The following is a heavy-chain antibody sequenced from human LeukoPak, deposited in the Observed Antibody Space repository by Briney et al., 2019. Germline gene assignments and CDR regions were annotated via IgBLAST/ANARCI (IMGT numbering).Heavy chain of an antibody. J-gene: IGHJ4*02. CDR1: GFTVSSNY. Sequence: GSLRLSCAASGFTVSSNYMSWVRQAPGKGLEWVSAISGSGGSTYYADSVKGRFTISRDNSKNTLYLQMNSLRAEDTAVYYCAEGAWLLPFDYWGQGTLVTVSS. CDR3: AEGAWLLPFDY. D-gene: IGHD3-22*01. V-gene: IGHV3-23*01. CDR2: ISGSGGST.